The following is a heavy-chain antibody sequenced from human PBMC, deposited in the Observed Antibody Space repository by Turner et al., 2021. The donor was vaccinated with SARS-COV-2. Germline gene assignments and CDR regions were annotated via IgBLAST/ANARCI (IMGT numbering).Heavy chain of an antibody. CDR1: GFTFSSHG. V-gene: IGHV3-33*01. Sequence: QVQLVESGGGVVQPGRSLRLSCAASGFTFSSHGMHWVRQAPGKGLGWVAVIWYDGSNKYYADSVKGRLTISRDNSKNTLYLQMNSLRAEDTAVYYCAREGDYGGNSGGFDYWGQGTLVTVSS. J-gene: IGHJ4*02. D-gene: IGHD4-17*01. CDR2: IWYDGSNK. CDR3: AREGDYGGNSGGFDY.